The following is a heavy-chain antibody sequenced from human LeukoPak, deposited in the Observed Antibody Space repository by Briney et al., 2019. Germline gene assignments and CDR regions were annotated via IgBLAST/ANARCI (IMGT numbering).Heavy chain of an antibody. Sequence: GASVKVSCKASGYTFTSYGISWVRQAPGKGLEWMGGFDPEDGETIYAQKFQGRVTMTEDTSTDTAYMELSSLRSEDTAVYYCATVRKWELLRHRFDYWGQGTLVTVSS. D-gene: IGHD1-26*01. V-gene: IGHV1-24*01. J-gene: IGHJ4*02. CDR2: FDPEDGET. CDR1: GYTFTSYG. CDR3: ATVRKWELLRHRFDY.